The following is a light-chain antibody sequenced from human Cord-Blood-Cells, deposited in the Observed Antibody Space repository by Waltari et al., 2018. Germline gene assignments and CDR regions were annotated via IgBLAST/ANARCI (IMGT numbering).Light chain of an antibody. J-gene: IGLJ2*01. CDR3: QAWDSSTYVV. CDR1: KMGDQH. Sequence: SYELPQPPSVSASPGQTDSITCSGDKMGDQHDWWYQQTPGQSPVLVIYQDSKRPSVVPERFSGSNSGNTATLTISGTQAMDEADYYCQAWDSSTYVVFGGGTKLTVL. CDR2: QDS. V-gene: IGLV3-1*01.